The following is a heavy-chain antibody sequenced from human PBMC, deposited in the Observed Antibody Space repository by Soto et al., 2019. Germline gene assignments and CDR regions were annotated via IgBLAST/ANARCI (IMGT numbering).Heavy chain of an antibody. J-gene: IGHJ6*02. Sequence: QVQLQQWGAGLLKPSETLSLTCAVYGGSFSGYYWSWIRQPPGKGLEWIGEINHSGSTNYNPSLKSRVTISVDPAQNQFSLKLSSVTAADTAVYYCAREHVLRFLEWLREGNYYYYGMDVWGQGTTVTVSS. CDR2: INHSGST. CDR3: AREHVLRFLEWLREGNYYYYGMDV. V-gene: IGHV4-34*01. CDR1: GGSFSGYY. D-gene: IGHD3-3*01.